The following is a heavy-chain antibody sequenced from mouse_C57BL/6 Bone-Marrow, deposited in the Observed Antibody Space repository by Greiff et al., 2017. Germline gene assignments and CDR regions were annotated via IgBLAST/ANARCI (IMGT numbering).Heavy chain of an antibody. D-gene: IGHD2-4*01. CDR1: GYAFRSYW. V-gene: IGHV1-80*01. CDR2: IYPGDGDT. CDR3: AREGDYDAICAY. J-gene: IGHJ3*01. Sequence: QVQLQQSGAELVKPGASVKISCKASGYAFRSYWMNWVKQRPGKGLEWIGQIYPGDGDTNYNGKFKGKATLTADKSSSTAYMQLSSLTSEDSAVYFCAREGDYDAICAYWGQGTLVTVSA.